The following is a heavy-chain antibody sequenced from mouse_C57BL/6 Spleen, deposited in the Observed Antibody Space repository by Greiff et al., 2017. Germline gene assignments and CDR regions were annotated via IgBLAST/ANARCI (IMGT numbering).Heavy chain of an antibody. J-gene: IGHJ2*01. CDR1: GYTFTSYG. Sequence: QVQLQQSGAELARPGASVKLSCKASGYTFTSYGISWVKQRTGQGLEWIGEIYPRSGNTYYNEKFKGKATLTADKSSSTAYMELRSLTSEDSSVYFCARRRDYGPLDYWGQGTTLTVSS. CDR3: ARRRDYGPLDY. V-gene: IGHV1-81*01. D-gene: IGHD2-13*01. CDR2: IYPRSGNT.